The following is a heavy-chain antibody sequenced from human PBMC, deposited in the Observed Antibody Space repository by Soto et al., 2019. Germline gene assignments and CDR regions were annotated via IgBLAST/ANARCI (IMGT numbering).Heavy chain of an antibody. V-gene: IGHV3-21*01. D-gene: IGHD6-19*01. CDR2: ISSSSSYI. J-gene: IGHJ4*02. CDR3: ATLGPRAVAGLPLDY. Sequence: PGGSLRLSCAASGFTFSSYSMNWVRQAPGKGLEWVSSISSSSSYIYYADSVKGRFTISRDNAKNSLYLQMNSLRAEDTAVYYCATLGPRAVAGLPLDYWGQGTLVTVSS. CDR1: GFTFSSYS.